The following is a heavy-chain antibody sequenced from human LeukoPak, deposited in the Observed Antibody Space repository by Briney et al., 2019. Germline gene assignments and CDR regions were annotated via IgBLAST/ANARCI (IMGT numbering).Heavy chain of an antibody. J-gene: IGHJ1*01. Sequence: ASVKVSCKASGYTFTGYYMHWVRQAPGQGLEWMGWINPNSGGTNYAQKFQGRVTMTRDTSISTAYMELSRLRSDDTAVYYCARVFLDYYDSSGYYSGEYFQHWGQGTLVTVSS. D-gene: IGHD3-22*01. CDR2: INPNSGGT. CDR1: GYTFTGYY. CDR3: ARVFLDYYDSSGYYSGEYFQH. V-gene: IGHV1-2*02.